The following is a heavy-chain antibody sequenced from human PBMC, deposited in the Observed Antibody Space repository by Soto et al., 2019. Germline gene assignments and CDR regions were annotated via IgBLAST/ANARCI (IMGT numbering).Heavy chain of an antibody. CDR3: AREPSAYDSSGPYFDY. J-gene: IGHJ4*02. V-gene: IGHV4-31*03. D-gene: IGHD3-22*01. CDR1: GGSISSGGYY. Sequence: QVQLQESGPGLVKPSQTLSLTCTVSGGSISSGGYYWSWIRQHRGKGLEWIGYIYYSGSTYYNPSLKSRVTISVDTSNIQFSLKLSSVTAADTAVYYCAREPSAYDSSGPYFDYWGQGTLVTVSS. CDR2: IYYSGST.